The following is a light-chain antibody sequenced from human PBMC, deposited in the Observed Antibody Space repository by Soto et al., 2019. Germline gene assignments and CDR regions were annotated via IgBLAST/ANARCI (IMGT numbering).Light chain of an antibody. CDR1: SSDVGGYNY. CDR3: SSYAGSNGVV. CDR2: EVS. J-gene: IGLJ2*01. V-gene: IGLV2-8*01. Sequence: QSALTQPPSASGSPGQSVTSSCTRTSSDVGGYNYVSWYQQHPGKAPKLMIYEVSKRPSGDPDRFSGSKSGNTASLTVSGLQAEDEADYYCSSYAGSNGVVFGGGTKLTVL.